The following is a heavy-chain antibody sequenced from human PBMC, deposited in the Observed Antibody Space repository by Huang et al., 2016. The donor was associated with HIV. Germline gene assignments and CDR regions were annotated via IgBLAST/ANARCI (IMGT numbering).Heavy chain of an antibody. CDR3: ASGASYEIWTLYYSGWHYSMDV. D-gene: IGHD3-9*01. CDR1: GGSFKISG. J-gene: IGHJ6*03. V-gene: IGHV1-69*13. Sequence: QVHLVQSGAEVKKPGSSVRVSCTASGGSFKISGISWVRQAPGQGLEWLGGIFPMLGRANYAQKMSDRGTITARESTTTVYMDLTSLRPEDTAVYYCASGASYEIWTLYYSGWHYSMDVWGEGTTVTVSS. CDR2: IFPMLGRA.